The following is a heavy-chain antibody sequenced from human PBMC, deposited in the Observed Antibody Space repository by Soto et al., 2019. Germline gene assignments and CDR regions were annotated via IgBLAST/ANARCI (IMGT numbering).Heavy chain of an antibody. J-gene: IGHJ4*02. D-gene: IGHD4-17*01. CDR2: IYYSGST. CDR1: GGSIRSYY. V-gene: IGHV4-59*01. CDR3: ARDDYGDLDY. Sequence: SETLSLTCTVSGGSIRSYYCSWIRQPPGKGLEWIGYIYYSGSTNYNPSLKSRVTISVDTSKNQFSLKLSSVTAADTAVYYCARDDYGDLDYWGQGTLVTVSS.